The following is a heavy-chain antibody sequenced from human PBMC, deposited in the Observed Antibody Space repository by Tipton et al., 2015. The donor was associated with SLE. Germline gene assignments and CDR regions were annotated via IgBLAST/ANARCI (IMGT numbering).Heavy chain of an antibody. CDR1: RFTFSTYG. CDR3: AGHVVGTMREY. CDR2: ISGSDGST. D-gene: IGHD3-22*01. Sequence: GSLRLSCAASRFTFSTYGMRWVRQSPEKGLEWVSSISGSDGSTYYADSVKGRFTISRDNSKNTLYLQMNSLRAEDTAVYYCAGHVVGTMREYWGQGKMVTVSS. V-gene: IGHV3-23*01. J-gene: IGHJ4*02.